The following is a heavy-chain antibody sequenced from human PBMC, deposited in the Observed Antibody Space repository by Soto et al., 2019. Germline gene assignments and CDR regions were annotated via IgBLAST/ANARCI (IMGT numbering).Heavy chain of an antibody. D-gene: IGHD5-18*01. CDR2: IIPILGIA. Sequence: QVQLVQSGAEVKKPGSSVKVSCKASGGTFSSYTISWVRQAPGQGLEWMGRIIPILGIANYAQKFQGRVTITADKSTSTAHMELSSLRSESTAVHYCARDHPCSGYSYGSPYWGQGTLVTVSS. J-gene: IGHJ4*02. V-gene: IGHV1-69*08. CDR3: ARDHPCSGYSYGSPY. CDR1: GGTFSSYT.